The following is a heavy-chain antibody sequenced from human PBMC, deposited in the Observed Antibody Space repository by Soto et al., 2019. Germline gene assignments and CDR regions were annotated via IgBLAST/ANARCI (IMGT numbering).Heavy chain of an antibody. CDR3: ARETPSFDA. D-gene: IGHD2-15*01. Sequence: PGGSLRLSCAASGVTFSDYPLNWVRQAPGKGLEWVSSIRTISSAIYFADSVRARFTISRDNARNSLYLQMTSLRDEDTAVYYCARETPSFDAWGQGTLVTVSS. V-gene: IGHV3-48*02. CDR2: IRTISSAI. CDR1: GVTFSDYP. J-gene: IGHJ4*02.